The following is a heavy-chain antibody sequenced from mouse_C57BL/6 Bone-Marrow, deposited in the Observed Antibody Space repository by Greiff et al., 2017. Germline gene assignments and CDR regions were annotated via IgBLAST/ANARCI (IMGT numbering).Heavy chain of an antibody. J-gene: IGHJ2*01. CDR3: ARGDYDESYFDY. Sequence: EVQLQQSGPELVKPGASVKISCKASGYTFTDYYMNWVKQSHGKSLEWIGDINPNNGGTSYNQKFKGKATLTVDKSSSTAYMELRSLTSEDSAVYYCARGDYDESYFDYWGQGTTLTVSS. CDR1: GYTFTDYY. D-gene: IGHD2-4*01. CDR2: INPNNGGT. V-gene: IGHV1-26*01.